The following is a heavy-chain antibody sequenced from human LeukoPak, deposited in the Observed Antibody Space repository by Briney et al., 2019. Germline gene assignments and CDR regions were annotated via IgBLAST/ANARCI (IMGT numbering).Heavy chain of an antibody. CDR1: GGSFSGYY. CDR2: INHSGST. CDR3: ARGLERDDAFDI. Sequence: SETLSLTCAVYGGSFSGYYWSWIRQPPGKGLEWIGEINHSGSTNYNSSLKSRVTISVDTSKNQFSLKLSSVTAADTAVYYCARGLERDDAFDIWGQGTMVTVSS. V-gene: IGHV4-34*01. J-gene: IGHJ3*02. D-gene: IGHD1-1*01.